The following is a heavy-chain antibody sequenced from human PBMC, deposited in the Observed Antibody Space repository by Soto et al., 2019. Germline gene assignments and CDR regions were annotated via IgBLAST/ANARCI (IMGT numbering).Heavy chain of an antibody. D-gene: IGHD2-21*02. V-gene: IGHV3-64*02. CDR3: ARSYCGGDCYTQDAFDI. CDR2: ISSNGGST. CDR1: GFTFSSYA. Sequence: EVQLVESGEGLVQPGGSLRLSCAASGFTFSSYAMHWVRQAPGKGLEYVSAISSNGGSTYYADSVKGRFTISRDNSKNTLYLQMGSLRAEDMAVYYCARSYCGGDCYTQDAFDIWGQGTMVTVSS. J-gene: IGHJ3*02.